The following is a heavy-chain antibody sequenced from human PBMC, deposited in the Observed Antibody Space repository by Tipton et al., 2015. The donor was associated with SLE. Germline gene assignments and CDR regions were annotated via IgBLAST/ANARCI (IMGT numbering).Heavy chain of an antibody. D-gene: IGHD5-18*01. CDR1: GGSISSYY. CDR3: ARVGYSYGFYYYYCMDV. V-gene: IGHV4-4*07. J-gene: IGHJ6*03. CDR2: IYTSGST. Sequence: TLSLTCTVSGGSISSYYWSWIRQPAGKGLEWIGRIYTSGSTNYNPSLKSRVTMSVDTSKNQFSLKLSSVTAADTAVYYCARVGYSYGFYYYYCMDVWGKGTTVTVSS.